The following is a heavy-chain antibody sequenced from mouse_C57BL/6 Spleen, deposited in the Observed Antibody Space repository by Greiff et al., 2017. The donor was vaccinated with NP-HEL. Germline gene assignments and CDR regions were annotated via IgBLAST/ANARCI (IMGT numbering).Heavy chain of an antibody. Sequence: QVQLQQPGTELVKPGASVKLSCKASGYTFTSYWLHWVKQRPGHGLEWIGNINPSNGGTNYNEKFKSKATLTVDKYSSTAYMQLSSLTSEDSAVYYCASSYYSNYGFAYWGQGTLVTVSA. CDR1: GYTFTSYW. J-gene: IGHJ3*01. CDR2: INPSNGGT. CDR3: ASSYYSNYGFAY. D-gene: IGHD2-5*01. V-gene: IGHV1-53*01.